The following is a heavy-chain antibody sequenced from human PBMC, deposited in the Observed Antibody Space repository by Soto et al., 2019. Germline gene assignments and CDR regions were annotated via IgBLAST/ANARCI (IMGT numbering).Heavy chain of an antibody. D-gene: IGHD2-8*01. CDR1: GFTFSSYA. Sequence: GGSLRLSCAASGFTFSSYAMTWVLQAPWKGLEWVSVISGSGTNTYYAGSVKGRVTISRDNSNNTLWLQMDRLRAEDTAIYYCAKGGTNDYSPLDFCGQGTPVTVSS. V-gene: IGHV3-23*01. J-gene: IGHJ4*02. CDR3: AKGGTNDYSPLDF. CDR2: ISGSGTNT.